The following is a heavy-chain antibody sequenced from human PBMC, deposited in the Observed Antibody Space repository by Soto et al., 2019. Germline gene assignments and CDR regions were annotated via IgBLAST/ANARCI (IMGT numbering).Heavy chain of an antibody. CDR3: GYGSGSYSAFDY. D-gene: IGHD3-10*01. CDR1: GGSISSSSYY. Sequence: SETLSLTCTVSGGSISSSSYYWGWIRQPPGKGLEWIGSIYYSGSTYYNPSLKSRVTISVDTSKNQLSLKLSSVTAADTAVYYCGYGSGSYSAFDYWGQGTLVTVSS. J-gene: IGHJ4*02. V-gene: IGHV4-39*01. CDR2: IYYSGST.